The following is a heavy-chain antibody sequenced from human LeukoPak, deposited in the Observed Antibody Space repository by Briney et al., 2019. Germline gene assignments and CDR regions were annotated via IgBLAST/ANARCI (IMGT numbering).Heavy chain of an antibody. CDR2: IRYDGNNK. V-gene: IGHV3-30*02. Sequence: GGSLRLSCGASGFTFSNYGMLWVRQAPGKGLDWVAFIRYDGNNKLYADSVKGRFTISRDNAKNSLYLQMISLRADDTAVYYCARTYYDILTGYNPYFDYWGQGTLVTVSS. CDR3: ARTYYDILTGYNPYFDY. CDR1: GFTFSNYG. D-gene: IGHD3-9*01. J-gene: IGHJ4*02.